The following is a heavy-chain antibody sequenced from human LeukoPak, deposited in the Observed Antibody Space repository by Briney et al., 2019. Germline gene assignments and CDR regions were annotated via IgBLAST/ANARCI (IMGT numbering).Heavy chain of an antibody. V-gene: IGHV3-48*04. Sequence: GGSLRLSCAASGFTFSSYSMSWVRQAPGKGLEYVSYISSGSGTIYYADSVKGRFTISRDNAKNSLYLQMNSLSAEDTAVYYCARAQKYNYDAFDIWGQGTMVTVSS. J-gene: IGHJ3*02. CDR3: ARAQKYNYDAFDI. D-gene: IGHD5-24*01. CDR2: ISSGSGTI. CDR1: GFTFSSYS.